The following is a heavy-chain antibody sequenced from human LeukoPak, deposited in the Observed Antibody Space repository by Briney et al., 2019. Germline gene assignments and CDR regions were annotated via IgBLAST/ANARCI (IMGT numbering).Heavy chain of an antibody. Sequence: GGSLRLSCAASGFTFSDYWMSWVRQAPGKGLEWVAYIRQDGSEKYYMDSVKGRFTISKDNAKNSLYLQMNSLRDEDSAVYYCARANYCFDYWGQGTLVTVSS. D-gene: IGHD5-24*01. V-gene: IGHV3-7*01. CDR2: IRQDGSEK. CDR1: GFTFSDYW. J-gene: IGHJ4*02. CDR3: ARANYCFDY.